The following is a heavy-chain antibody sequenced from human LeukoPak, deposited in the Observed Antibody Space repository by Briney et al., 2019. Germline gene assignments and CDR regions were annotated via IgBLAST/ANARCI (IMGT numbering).Heavy chain of an antibody. V-gene: IGHV3-23*01. CDR2: VSGTGGRT. J-gene: IGHJ5*02. CDR1: GFTFSTYA. CDR3: VKASSSSPQYNWFDA. Sequence: GGSLRPSCAASGFTFSTYAMSWVRQAPGKGLEWVSVVSGTGGRTYYADSVKGRFTISRDNSKNTLYLQMNSLRAEDTALYYCVKASSSSPQYNWFDAWGQGTLVAVSS. D-gene: IGHD6-6*01.